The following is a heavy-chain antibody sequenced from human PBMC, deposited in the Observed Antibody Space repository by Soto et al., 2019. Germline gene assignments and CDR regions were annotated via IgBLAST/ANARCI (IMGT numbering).Heavy chain of an antibody. D-gene: IGHD3-22*01. CDR1: GYSFTIYW. CDR2: IYPGDSDT. CDR3: ARHGXRVYYENSDYYYYGMDG. Sequence: PGESLKISCKGSGYSFTIYWIGWVRQMPGKGLEWMGIIYPGDSDTRYSPSFQGQVTISADKSISTAYLQWSSLKASDTAMYYCARHGXRVYYENSDYYYYGMDGWGQGTTVTVS. V-gene: IGHV5-51*01. J-gene: IGHJ6*02.